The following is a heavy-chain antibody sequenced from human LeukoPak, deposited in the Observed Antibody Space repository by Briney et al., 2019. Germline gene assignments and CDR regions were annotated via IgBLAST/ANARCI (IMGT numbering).Heavy chain of an antibody. V-gene: IGHV4-38-2*02. J-gene: IGHJ3*02. D-gene: IGHD3-22*01. CDR3: AREDYYDSSGYATDAFDI. CDR1: GYSISSGYY. CDR2: IYHSGNT. Sequence: SETLSLTCTVSGYSISSGYYWGWIRQPPGKGLEWIGNIYHSGNTYYNPSLKSRVTISLDTSKNQFSLKLSSVTAADTAVYYCAREDYYDSSGYATDAFDIWGQGTMVTVSS.